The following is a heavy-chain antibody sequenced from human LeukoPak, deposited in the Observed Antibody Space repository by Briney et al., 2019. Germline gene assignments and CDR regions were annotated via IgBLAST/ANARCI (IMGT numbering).Heavy chain of an antibody. J-gene: IGHJ4*02. V-gene: IGHV3-48*03. CDR2: ISSSDGTI. D-gene: IGHD3-22*01. Sequence: GGSLRLSCAASGFTFSSYEMNWVRQAPGKGLEWVSYISSSDGTIYYADSVKGRFTISRDNAKNSLYLQMNSLRAEDTAVYYCARRYYDSSGYSFDYWGQGTLVTVSS. CDR1: GFTFSSYE. CDR3: ARRYYDSSGYSFDY.